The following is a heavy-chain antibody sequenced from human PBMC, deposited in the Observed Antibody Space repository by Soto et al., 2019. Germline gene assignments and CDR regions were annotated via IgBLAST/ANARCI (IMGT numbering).Heavy chain of an antibody. CDR2: IYWDDDK. V-gene: IGHV2-5*02. CDR1: GFSLSTSGVG. Sequence: QITLKESGPTLVKPTQTLTLTCTFSGFSLSTSGVGVGWIRQPPGKALEWLALIYWDDDKRYSPSLKSRLTITKDTSKNQVVLTMTNTDPVDTATYYCAHFGSGSGRYYFDYWGQGTLVTVSS. CDR3: AHFGSGSGRYYFDY. J-gene: IGHJ4*02. D-gene: IGHD3-10*01.